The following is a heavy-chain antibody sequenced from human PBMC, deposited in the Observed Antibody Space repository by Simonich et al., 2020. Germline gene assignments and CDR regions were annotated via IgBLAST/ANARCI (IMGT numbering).Heavy chain of an antibody. CDR2: IYYSGST. CDR3: ARYKFWGEVVTAIPGYWYFDL. D-gene: IGHD2-21*02. V-gene: IGHV4-59*08. J-gene: IGHJ2*01. Sequence: QVQLQESGPGLVKPSETLSLTCTVSGGSISSYYWSWIRQPPGKGLEWIGYIYYSGSTTYNPSLKSRVTISVETSKNQFSLKLSSVTAADTAVYYCARYKFWGEVVTAIPGYWYFDLWGRGTLVTVSS. CDR1: GGSISSYY.